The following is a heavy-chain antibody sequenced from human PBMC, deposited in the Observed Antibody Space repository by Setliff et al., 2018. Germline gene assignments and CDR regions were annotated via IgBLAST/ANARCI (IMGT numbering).Heavy chain of an antibody. V-gene: IGHV4-31*03. CDR3: GRGRNVAARLLDS. Sequence: PSETLSLTCTVSGGSISSGGYYWSWIRQHPGKGLEWIGYIYYSGSTSYYTPSLKSRVTISVDTSKNQFSLKLTSVTAADTAVYYCGRGRNVAARLLDSWGQGARVTVSS. CDR2: IYYSGSTS. D-gene: IGHD6-6*01. J-gene: IGHJ4*02. CDR1: GGSISSGGYY.